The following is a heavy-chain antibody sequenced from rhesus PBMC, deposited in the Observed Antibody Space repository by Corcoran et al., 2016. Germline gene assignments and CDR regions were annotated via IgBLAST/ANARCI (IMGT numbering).Heavy chain of an antibody. Sequence: QLQLQESGPGLVKPSETLSLTCAVSGGSISGGYGWRWIRQPPGRGLGGIGHIFGSIGSTAYNPSLKRRVTISTDTSKNQFSLKLSSVTAADTAVYYCARERYSGYYFDYWGQGVLVTVSS. J-gene: IGHJ4*01. D-gene: IGHD5-24*01. CDR2: IFGSIGST. CDR1: GGSISGGYG. CDR3: ARERYSGYYFDY. V-gene: IGHV4S7*01.